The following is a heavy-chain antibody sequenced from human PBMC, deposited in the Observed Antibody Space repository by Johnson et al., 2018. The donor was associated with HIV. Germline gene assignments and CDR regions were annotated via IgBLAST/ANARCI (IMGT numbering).Heavy chain of an antibody. D-gene: IGHD3-10*01. J-gene: IGHJ3*02. Sequence: VQLVESGGCLVQPGRSLRLSCAASGFSFSNYWMHWVRQAPGKGPVWVSRISPDESKTDYADSVKGRFTISRDNAKNTLHLQMNSLRGEDTAVYYCAKSPFTMVRGLAVDAFDIWGQVTMVTVSS. CDR1: GFSFSNYW. CDR3: AKSPFTMVRGLAVDAFDI. V-gene: IGHV3-74*02. CDR2: ISPDESKT.